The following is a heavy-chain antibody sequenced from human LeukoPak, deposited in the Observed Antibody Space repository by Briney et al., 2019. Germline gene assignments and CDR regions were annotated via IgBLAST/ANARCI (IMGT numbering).Heavy chain of an antibody. Sequence: GGSLRLSCAASGFTFSSYGMHWVRQAPGKGLDWVAFIRYDGSNEYYADSVKGRFTISRDNSKNTLFLQINSLRAEDTAVYYCVNLLGATNWGQGTLVTVSS. V-gene: IGHV3-30*02. CDR1: GFTFSSYG. CDR2: IRYDGSNE. CDR3: VNLLGATN. J-gene: IGHJ4*02. D-gene: IGHD1-26*01.